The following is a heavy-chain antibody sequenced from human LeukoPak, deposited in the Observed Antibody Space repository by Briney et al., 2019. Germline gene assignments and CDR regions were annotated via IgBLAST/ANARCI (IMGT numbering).Heavy chain of an antibody. D-gene: IGHD2-2*01. V-gene: IGHV3-23*01. J-gene: IGHJ4*02. CDR3: AHGAMYQLDY. CDR2: IIGGGGSP. CDR1: GFPFSIHG. Sequence: GGSLRLSCAASGFPFSIHGMSGVRQAPGKGLEWVSGIIGGGGSPYYADSVKGRFTISGDNSRNTLFLQMNSLGAEDTAVYYCAHGAMYQLDYWGQGTLVTVSS.